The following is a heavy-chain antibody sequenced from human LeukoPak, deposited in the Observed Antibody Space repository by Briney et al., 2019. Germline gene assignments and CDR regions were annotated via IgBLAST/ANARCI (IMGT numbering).Heavy chain of an antibody. Sequence: GGSLRLSCAASGFTFDDYAMHWVRQAPGKGLEWVSGISWNSGSIGYADSVKGRFTISRDNAKNSLYLQMNSLRAEDTALYYCARIAAAGTTSDNWGQGTLVTVSS. D-gene: IGHD6-13*01. V-gene: IGHV3-9*01. CDR3: ARIAAAGTTSDN. CDR2: ISWNSGSI. CDR1: GFTFDDYA. J-gene: IGHJ4*02.